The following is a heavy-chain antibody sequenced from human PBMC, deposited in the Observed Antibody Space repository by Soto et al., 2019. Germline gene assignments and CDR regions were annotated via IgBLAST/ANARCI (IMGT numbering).Heavy chain of an antibody. CDR2: IKQDGSEK. D-gene: IGHD5-18*01. V-gene: IGHV3-7*01. CDR3: SRTRIQLWLPYYGMDV. Sequence: EVQLVESGGGLVQPGGSLRLSCAASGFTFSSYWMSWVRQAPGKGLEWVANIKQDGSEKYYVDSVKGRFTISRDNDKNSLYLQMNSLRAEDTAVYYCSRTRIQLWLPYYGMDVWGQGTTVTVSS. J-gene: IGHJ6*02. CDR1: GFTFSSYW.